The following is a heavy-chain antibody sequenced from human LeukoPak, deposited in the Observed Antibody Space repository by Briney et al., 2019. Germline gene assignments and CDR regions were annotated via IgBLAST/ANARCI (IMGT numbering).Heavy chain of an antibody. CDR2: IYYSGST. J-gene: IGHJ4*02. CDR1: GGSISSSSYY. V-gene: IGHV4-39*07. D-gene: IGHD6-13*01. Sequence: PSETLSLTCTVSGGSISSSSYYWGWIRQPPGKGLEWIGSIYYSGSTYYNPSLKSRVTISEDTSKNQFSPKLSSVTAADTAVYYCARGASSRFEHWGQGTLVTVSS. CDR3: ARGASSRFEH.